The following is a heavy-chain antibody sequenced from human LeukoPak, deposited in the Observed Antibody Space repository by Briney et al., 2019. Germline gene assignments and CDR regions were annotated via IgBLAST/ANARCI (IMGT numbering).Heavy chain of an antibody. Sequence: SETVSLTCSVSGGPIRSYYWSWIRQPPGKGLEWIGYIYYSGSTNYNPSLKSRVTISVDTSRNQFSLKLSSVTAADTAVYYCARRRGRGYDLPSKYYFDYWGQGTLVTVSS. D-gene: IGHD5-12*01. V-gene: IGHV4-59*08. CDR2: IYYSGST. J-gene: IGHJ4*02. CDR3: ARRRGRGYDLPSKYYFDY. CDR1: GGPIRSYY.